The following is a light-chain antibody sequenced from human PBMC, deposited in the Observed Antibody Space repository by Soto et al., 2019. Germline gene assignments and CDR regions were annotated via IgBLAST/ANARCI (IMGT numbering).Light chain of an antibody. CDR3: QQYGGSPRT. V-gene: IGKV3-20*01. CDR2: GVS. Sequence: EIVLTQSPGTLSLSPGERATLSCRASQSVSSSLAWYKQKGGQAPRLLIHGVSSRATGIPDRFSGSGSGTDFTLTISRLEPEDFAVYYCQQYGGSPRTFGQGTKVEVK. CDR1: QSVSSS. J-gene: IGKJ1*01.